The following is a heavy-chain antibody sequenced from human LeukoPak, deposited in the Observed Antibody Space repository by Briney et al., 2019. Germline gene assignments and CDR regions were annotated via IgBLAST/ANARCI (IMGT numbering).Heavy chain of an antibody. CDR3: AKGGGVSMTTSLYFDY. Sequence: GGSLRLSCAASGFTFSSYAMSWVRQAPGKGLEWDSAISGSGGSTYYADSVKGRFTISRDNSKNTLYLQMNSLRAEDTAVYYCAKGGGVSMTTSLYFDYWGQGTLVTVSS. CDR1: GFTFSSYA. V-gene: IGHV3-23*01. CDR2: ISGSGGST. D-gene: IGHD4-11*01. J-gene: IGHJ4*02.